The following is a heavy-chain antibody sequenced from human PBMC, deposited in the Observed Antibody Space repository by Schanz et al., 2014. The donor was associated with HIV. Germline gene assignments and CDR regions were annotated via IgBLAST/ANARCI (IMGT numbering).Heavy chain of an antibody. Sequence: HVQLQESGPRLVQPSETLSLTCNVSGGSIRHYYWSWIRQPPGKTLEWIGYIYYSGTTNYSPSLRSRVTISVDPSKSQFSLKVDSVTAADTAVYYCARGGVRRGFDTSGYYRPFDYGGQGFLVTVSS. CDR1: GGSIRHYY. J-gene: IGHJ4*02. CDR2: IYYSGTT. V-gene: IGHV4-59*01. D-gene: IGHD3-22*01. CDR3: ARGGVRRGFDTSGYYRPFDY.